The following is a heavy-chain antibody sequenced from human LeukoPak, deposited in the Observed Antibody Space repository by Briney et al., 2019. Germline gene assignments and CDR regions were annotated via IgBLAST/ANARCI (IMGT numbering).Heavy chain of an antibody. Sequence: GGSLRLSCAASGFTFSSYAMSWVRQAPGKGLEWVAVNNGDGTTYYADSVKGRFTISRDNSKNTVYFQMNSLRVEDTAIYYCARVALYALDVWGQGAKVTVSS. J-gene: IGHJ3*01. CDR2: NNGDGTT. D-gene: IGHD3-16*01. V-gene: IGHV3-23*01. CDR1: GFTFSSYA. CDR3: ARVALYALDV.